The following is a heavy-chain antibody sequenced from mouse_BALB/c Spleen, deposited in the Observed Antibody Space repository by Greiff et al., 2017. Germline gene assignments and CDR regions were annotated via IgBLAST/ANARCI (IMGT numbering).Heavy chain of an antibody. D-gene: IGHD4-1*01. V-gene: IGHV5-12-1*01. Sequence: DVKLVESGGGLVKPGGSLKLSCAASGFAFSSYDMSWVRQTPEKRLEWVAYISSGGGSTYYPDTVKGRFTISRDNAKNTLYLQMSSLKSEDTAMYYCASRTGMRYYAMDYWGQGTSVTVSS. J-gene: IGHJ4*01. CDR1: GFAFSSYD. CDR3: ASRTGMRYYAMDY. CDR2: ISSGGGST.